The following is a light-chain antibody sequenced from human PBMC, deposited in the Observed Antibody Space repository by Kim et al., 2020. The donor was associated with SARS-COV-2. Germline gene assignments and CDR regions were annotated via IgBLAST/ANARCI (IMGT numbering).Light chain of an antibody. CDR2: GAS. V-gene: IGKV3D-7*01. J-gene: IGKJ5*01. CDR1: QSVSSSY. Sequence: QSVSSSYLTWYQQKPGQAPRLLIYGASTRATGIPARFSGSGSGTDFTLTISSLQPEDFAVYYCQQDYNSFGQGTRLEIK. CDR3: QQDYNS.